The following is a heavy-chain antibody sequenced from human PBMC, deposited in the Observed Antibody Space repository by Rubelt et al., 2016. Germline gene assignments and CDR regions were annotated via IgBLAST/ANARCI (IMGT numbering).Heavy chain of an antibody. CDR3: ASSTVTNRYWYFDL. V-gene: IGHV4-59*08. CDR1: GGPISSYY. D-gene: IGHD4-17*01. Sequence: QVQLQESGPGLVKPSETLSLTCAVSGGPISSYYWSWIRQPPGKGLEWIGYVYYSGSTTYNPSLKSRVTISVDTSKNHFSLKLSSVTAADTAVYYCASSTVTNRYWYFDLWGRGTLVTVSS. J-gene: IGHJ2*01. CDR2: VYYSGST.